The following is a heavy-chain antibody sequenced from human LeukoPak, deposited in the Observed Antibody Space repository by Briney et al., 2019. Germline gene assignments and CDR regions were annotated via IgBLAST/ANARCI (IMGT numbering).Heavy chain of an antibody. CDR2: INHSGST. CDR1: GGSFSGYY. J-gene: IGHJ4*02. V-gene: IGHV4-34*01. Sequence: SETLSLTCAVYGGSFSGYYWSWIRQPPGKGLEWIGEINHSGSTNYNPSLKSRVTISVDTSKNQFSLKLSSVTAADTAVYYCARVGTTVVTQGMDSWGQGTLVTVSS. CDR3: ARVGTTVVTQGMDS. D-gene: IGHD4-23*01.